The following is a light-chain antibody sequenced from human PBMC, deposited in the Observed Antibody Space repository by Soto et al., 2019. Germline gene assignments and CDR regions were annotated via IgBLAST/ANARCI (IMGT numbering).Light chain of an antibody. J-gene: IGLJ1*01. CDR3: SSYTITDTYV. V-gene: IGLV2-14*01. CDR1: SGDVGGYNY. Sequence: QSVLTQPASVSGSPGQSITISCTGTSGDVGGYNYVSWYQQHPGKAPKLMIYEVSNRPSGVSNRFSGSKSGNTASLTISGVQAEDEADYYCSSYTITDTYVFXTGTKVTVL. CDR2: EVS.